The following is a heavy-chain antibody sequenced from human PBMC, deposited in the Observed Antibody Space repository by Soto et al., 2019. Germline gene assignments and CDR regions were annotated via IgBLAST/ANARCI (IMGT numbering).Heavy chain of an antibody. D-gene: IGHD1-20*01. CDR1: GGSIKSAY. V-gene: IGHV4-4*07. J-gene: IGHJ6*02. Sequence: PSETLSLTCSVSGGSIKSAYWNWIRQPAGKGLEWIGCIYASGSTNYTPSLQSRVNMSVDTSTNQFSLKLTSVTAADTAVYYCAGINPDVYYGVDVWGQGTTVTVSS. CDR3: AGINPDVYYGVDV. CDR2: IYASGST.